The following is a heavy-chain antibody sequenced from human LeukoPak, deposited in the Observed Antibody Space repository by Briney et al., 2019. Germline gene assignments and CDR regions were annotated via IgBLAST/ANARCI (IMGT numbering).Heavy chain of an antibody. Sequence: ASVKVSCKASGYTFTSYGISWVRQAPGQGLEWMGWISAYNGNTNYAQKLQGRVTMTTDTSTSTAYMELSSLRSEDTAVYYCARGRKGTYYDFWSGSYYFDYWGQGTLVTVSS. V-gene: IGHV1-18*01. D-gene: IGHD3-3*01. CDR1: GYTFTSYG. CDR2: ISAYNGNT. J-gene: IGHJ4*02. CDR3: ARGRKGTYYDFWSGSYYFDY.